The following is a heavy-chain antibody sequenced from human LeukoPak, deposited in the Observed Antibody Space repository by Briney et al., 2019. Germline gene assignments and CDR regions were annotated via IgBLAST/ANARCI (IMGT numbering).Heavy chain of an antibody. J-gene: IGHJ5*02. CDR2: IIPIFGTA. CDR3: ARDDGSSGYYHRIWFDP. D-gene: IGHD3-22*01. Sequence: SVKASCKASGGTFSSYAISWVRQAPGQGLEWMGGIIPIFGTANYAQKFQGRVTITTDESTSTAYMELSSLRSEDTAVYYCARDDGSSGYYHRIWFDPWGQGTLVTVSS. V-gene: IGHV1-69*05. CDR1: GGTFSSYA.